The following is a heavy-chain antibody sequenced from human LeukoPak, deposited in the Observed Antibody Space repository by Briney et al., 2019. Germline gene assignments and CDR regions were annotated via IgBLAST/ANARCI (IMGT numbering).Heavy chain of an antibody. D-gene: IGHD3-22*01. CDR1: GFTFSIYA. Sequence: GGSLRLSCAASGFTFSIYAMSWVRHAPGKGREWVSAISGSGRSTYYADSVKGRFTISRDNSKNTLYLQMNSLRAEDTALYHCARDWAYYDSSGYYWSDPWGQGNLVTVSS. V-gene: IGHV3-23*01. J-gene: IGHJ5*02. CDR3: ARDWAYYDSSGYYWSDP. CDR2: ISGSGRST.